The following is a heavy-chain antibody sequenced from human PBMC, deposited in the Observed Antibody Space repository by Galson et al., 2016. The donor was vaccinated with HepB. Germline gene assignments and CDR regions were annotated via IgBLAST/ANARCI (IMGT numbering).Heavy chain of an antibody. CDR2: ISGSGYNT. J-gene: IGHJ3*02. CDR1: GFTFSSYA. D-gene: IGHD6-19*01. CDR3: AKSQPGYSSGWYTLPIDAFDI. V-gene: IGHV3-23*01. Sequence: SLRLCCAASGFTFSSYAMSWVRQAPGKGLVWVSTISGSGYNTYYADSVKGRFPISRDNSKKTLYLQMNSLRAEDTAVYYCAKSQPGYSSGWYTLPIDAFDIWGQGTMVTVSS.